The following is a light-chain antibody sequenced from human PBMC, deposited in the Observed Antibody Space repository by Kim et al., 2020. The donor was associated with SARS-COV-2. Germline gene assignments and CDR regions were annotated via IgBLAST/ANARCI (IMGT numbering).Light chain of an antibody. CDR3: QKYDSARWT. J-gene: IGKJ1*01. CDR2: AAS. CDR1: QDISTS. Sequence: ASVGNRVTITCRASQDISTSLAWYRQRPGKVPNLLIYAASTLQSGGPSRFSGSGSGREFTINISSLQHEEVANYNCQKYDSARWTFGPGTRVDIK. V-gene: IGKV1-27*01.